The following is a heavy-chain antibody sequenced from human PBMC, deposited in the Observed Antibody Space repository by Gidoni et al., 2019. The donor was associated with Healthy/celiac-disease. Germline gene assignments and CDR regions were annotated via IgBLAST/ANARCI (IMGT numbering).Heavy chain of an antibody. CDR3: TTGYYDSSDY. CDR1: GFAFSNAW. Sequence: EVQLVESGGGLVKPGGAIRLPCAASGFAFSNAWMSWVRQAPGKGLEWVGSIKSKTDGGTTDYAAPVKGRFTISRDDSKNTLYLQMNSLKTEDTAVYYCTTGYYDSSDYWGQGTLVTVSS. D-gene: IGHD3-22*01. V-gene: IGHV3-15*01. J-gene: IGHJ4*02. CDR2: IKSKTDGGTT.